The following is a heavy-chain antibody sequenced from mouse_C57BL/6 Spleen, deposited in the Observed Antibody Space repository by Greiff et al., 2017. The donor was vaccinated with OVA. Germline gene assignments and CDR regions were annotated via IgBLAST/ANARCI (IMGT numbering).Heavy chain of an antibody. CDR2: IDPENGDT. CDR1: GFNIKDDY. CDR3: TTGNFCDY. V-gene: IGHV14-4*01. J-gene: IGHJ2*01. Sequence: EVQLQQSGAELVRPGASVKLSCTASGFNIKDDYMHWVKQRPEQGLEWIGWIDPENGDTEYASKFQGKATITADTSSNTAYLQLSSLTSEDTAVYYCTTGNFCDYWGQGTTLTVSS.